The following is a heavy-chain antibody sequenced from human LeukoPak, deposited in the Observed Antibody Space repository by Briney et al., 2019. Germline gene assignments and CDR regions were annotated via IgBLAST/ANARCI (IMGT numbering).Heavy chain of an antibody. Sequence: GGSLSLSCAASGFTFSSYWMHWVRPAPGKGLVWVSRINSDGSSITYADSVKGRFTISRDNAKNTLYLQMNSLRVEDTAVYYCAREGRVSGYDFDCWGQGTLVTVSS. D-gene: IGHD5-12*01. CDR1: GFTFSSYW. J-gene: IGHJ4*02. V-gene: IGHV3-74*03. CDR3: AREGRVSGYDFDC. CDR2: INSDGSSI.